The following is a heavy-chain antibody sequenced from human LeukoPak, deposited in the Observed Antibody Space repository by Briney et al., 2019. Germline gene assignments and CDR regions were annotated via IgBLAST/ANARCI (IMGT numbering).Heavy chain of an antibody. D-gene: IGHD3-22*01. CDR3: ARGDDSSGYHY. Sequence: SETLSLTCTVSGGSISSYYWSWIRQPPGKGLEWIGYIYYSGSTNYNPSLKSRVTISVDTSKNQFSLKLSSVTAADTAVYYCARGDDSSGYHYWGQGTLVTVSS. V-gene: IGHV4-59*12. CDR1: GGSISSYY. CDR2: IYYSGST. J-gene: IGHJ4*02.